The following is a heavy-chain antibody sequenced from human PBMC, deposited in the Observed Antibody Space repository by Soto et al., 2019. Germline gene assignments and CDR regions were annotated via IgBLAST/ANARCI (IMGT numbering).Heavy chain of an antibody. D-gene: IGHD6-19*01. CDR1: GYTFTGYY. V-gene: IGHV1-2*04. J-gene: IGHJ3*02. CDR2: INPNSGGT. Sequence: ASVKVSCKASGYTFTGYYMHWVRQAPGQGLEWMGWINPNSGGTNYAQKFQGWVTMTRDTSISTAYMELSRLRSDDTAVYYCARGGGSGWGNDAFDIWGQGTMVTVSS. CDR3: ARGGGSGWGNDAFDI.